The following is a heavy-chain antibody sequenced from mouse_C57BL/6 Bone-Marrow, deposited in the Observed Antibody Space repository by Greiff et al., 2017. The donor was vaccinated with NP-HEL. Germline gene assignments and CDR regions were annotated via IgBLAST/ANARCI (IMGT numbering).Heavy chain of an antibody. CDR2: INPNNGGT. Sequence: VQLQQSGPELVKPGASVKMSCKASGYTFTDYNMHWVKQSHGKSLEWIGYINPNNGGTSYNQKFKGKATLTVNKSSSTAYMELRSLTSEDSAVYYCARQAPIYYYGSSYFDYWGQGTTLTVSA. CDR1: GYTFTDYN. V-gene: IGHV1-22*01. CDR3: ARQAPIYYYGSSYFDY. J-gene: IGHJ2*01. D-gene: IGHD1-1*01.